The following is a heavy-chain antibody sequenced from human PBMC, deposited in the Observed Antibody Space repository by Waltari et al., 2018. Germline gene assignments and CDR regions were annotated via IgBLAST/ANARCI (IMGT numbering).Heavy chain of an antibody. J-gene: IGHJ1*01. Sequence: QVQLQQWGAGLLKPSETLSLSCAVHGGSSFSAYYWNWVRQVPGKGLEWIGEINDRGLTNYNPSLKSRVTISVDTSRNQFSLTLTSVTAADTALYYCARSAAIVVRGSYFQYWGQGTLVTVS. V-gene: IGHV4-34*02. CDR2: INDRGLT. CDR1: GGSSFSAYY. D-gene: IGHD3-10*01. CDR3: ARSAAIVVRGSYFQY.